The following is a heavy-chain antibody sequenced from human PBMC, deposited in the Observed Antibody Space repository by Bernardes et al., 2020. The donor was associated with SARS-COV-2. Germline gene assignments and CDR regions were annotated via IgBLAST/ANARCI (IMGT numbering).Heavy chain of an antibody. D-gene: IGHD3-22*01. Sequence: GGSLRLSCAASGFTFSSYAMSWVRQAPGKGLEWVSAISGSGGSTYYADSVKGRFTISRDNSKNTLYLQMNSLKVEDTAVYYCARDLGGVTMIVVAFDYWGQGTLVTVSS. CDR3: ARDLGGVTMIVVAFDY. CDR1: GFTFSSYA. V-gene: IGHV3-23*01. CDR2: ISGSGGST. J-gene: IGHJ4*02.